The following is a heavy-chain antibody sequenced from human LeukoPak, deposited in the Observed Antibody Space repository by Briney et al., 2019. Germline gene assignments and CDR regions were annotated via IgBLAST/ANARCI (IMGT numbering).Heavy chain of an antibody. J-gene: IGHJ4*02. CDR3: VRSLDY. Sequence: QPGGSLRLSCAASGFPFSTYAMNWVRQAPGKGLEWVSVITGSGGFTQYADSVKGRFTISRDNSKNTAYLQMNSLGVEDTALYYCVRSLDYWGQGTLVAVSS. CDR1: GFPFSTYA. V-gene: IGHV3-23*01. CDR2: ITGSGGFT.